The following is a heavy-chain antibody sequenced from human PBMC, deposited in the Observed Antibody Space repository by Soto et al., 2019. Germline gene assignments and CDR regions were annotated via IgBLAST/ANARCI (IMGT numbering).Heavy chain of an antibody. V-gene: IGHV3-13*05. J-gene: IGHJ6*02. Sequence: EVQLVESGGGLVQPGGSLRLSCKASGFTFRNYDMHWVRQGTGKGLEWVSGISAAGDPDYADSVEGRFTISRENAQNSFFLKMNSLRVGDTAVYYCARTDRDFYGLDVWGQGTTVIVSS. CDR1: GFTFRNYD. CDR2: ISAAGDP. CDR3: ARTDRDFYGLDV.